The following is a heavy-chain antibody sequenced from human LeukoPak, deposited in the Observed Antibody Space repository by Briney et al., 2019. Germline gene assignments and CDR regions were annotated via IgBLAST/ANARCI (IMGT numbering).Heavy chain of an antibody. Sequence: PGGSLRLSCAASGFTFSSYAMSWVRQAPGKGLECVSAISGSGGSTYYADSVKGRFTISRDNSKNTLYLQMNSLRAEDTAVYYCARRGSSSFAPDDYWGQGTLVTVSS. V-gene: IGHV3-23*01. J-gene: IGHJ4*02. CDR3: ARRGSSSFAPDDY. D-gene: IGHD6-6*01. CDR2: ISGSGGST. CDR1: GFTFSSYA.